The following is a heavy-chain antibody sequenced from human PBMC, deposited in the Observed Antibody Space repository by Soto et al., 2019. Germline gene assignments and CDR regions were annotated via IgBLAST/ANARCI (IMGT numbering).Heavy chain of an antibody. CDR1: GFTFSSYG. J-gene: IGHJ4*02. V-gene: IGHV3-33*01. Sequence: ESGGGVVQPGRSLRLSCAASGFTFSSYGMHWVRQAPGKGLEWVAVIWYDGSNKYYADSVKGRFTISRDNSKNTLYLQMNSLRAEDTAVYYCALQPYCSGGSCYSGVDYWGQGTLVTVSS. D-gene: IGHD2-15*01. CDR2: IWYDGSNK. CDR3: ALQPYCSGGSCYSGVDY.